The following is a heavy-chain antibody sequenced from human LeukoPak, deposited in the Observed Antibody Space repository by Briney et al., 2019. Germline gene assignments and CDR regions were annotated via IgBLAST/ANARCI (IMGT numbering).Heavy chain of an antibody. Sequence: GGSLRLSCAAPGFTFSSYAMSWVRQAPGKGLEWVSAISGSGGSTYYADSVKGRFTISRDNSKNTLYLQMNSLRAEDTAVYYCAKDREGFTRLYYFVYWGQGTLVTVSS. V-gene: IGHV3-23*01. CDR2: ISGSGGST. CDR3: AKDREGFTRLYYFVY. CDR1: GFTFSSYA. J-gene: IGHJ4*02.